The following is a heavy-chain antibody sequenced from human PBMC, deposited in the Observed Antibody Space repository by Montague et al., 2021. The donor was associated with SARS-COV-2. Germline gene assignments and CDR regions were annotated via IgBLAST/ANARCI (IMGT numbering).Heavy chain of an antibody. J-gene: IGHJ6*02. CDR3: ARVDYQVPYYYYAGMDL. CDR1: GFTFTNYW. CDR2: INQHGGEN. V-gene: IGHV3-7*01. D-gene: IGHD3/OR15-3a*01. Sequence: SLRLSRAASGFTFTNYWMTWVRLAPGKGLEWVATINQHGGENYYVGSVKGRFTISRDNAKKSVYLQINSLGAEDTAVYYCARVDYQVPYYYYAGMDLWGQGTTVTVSS.